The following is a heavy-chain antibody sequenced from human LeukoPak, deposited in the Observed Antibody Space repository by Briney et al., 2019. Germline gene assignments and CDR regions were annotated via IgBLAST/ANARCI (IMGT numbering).Heavy chain of an antibody. CDR1: GFTVSNNH. CDR3: ARGGGNYYDSTGYYYEDY. D-gene: IGHD3-22*01. J-gene: IGHJ4*02. V-gene: IGHV3-66*02. Sequence: GGSLRLSCVAFGFTVSNNHMSWVRQAPGKGLEWVSVIYRGGSTYYADSVRGRFTISRDNSKNTLYLQMNSLRAEDTAVYYCARGGGNYYDSTGYYYEDYWGQGTLVTVSS. CDR2: IYRGGST.